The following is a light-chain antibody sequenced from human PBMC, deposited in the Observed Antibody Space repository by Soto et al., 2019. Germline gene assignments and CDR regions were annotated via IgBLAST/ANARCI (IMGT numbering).Light chain of an antibody. CDR2: YDS. V-gene: IGLV3-21*04. J-gene: IGLJ3*02. CDR3: QVWDSSSDWV. CDR1: NIGSKS. Sequence: SYELTQPPSVSVASGKTARITCGGNNIGSKSVHWYQQKPGQAPVLVIYYDSDRPSGIPERFSGSNSGNTATLTISRVEAGDEADYYCQVWDSSSDWVFGGGTKLTVL.